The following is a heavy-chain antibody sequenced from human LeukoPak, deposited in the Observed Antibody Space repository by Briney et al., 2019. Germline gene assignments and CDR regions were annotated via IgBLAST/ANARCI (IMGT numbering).Heavy chain of an antibody. D-gene: IGHD3-10*01. CDR3: ARDPAGVTMVRGVIPDY. V-gene: IGHV3-30-3*01. CDR2: ISYDGSNK. Sequence: GGSLRLSCAASGFTFSSYAMHWVRQAPGKGLEWVAVISYDGSNKYYADSVKGRFTISRDNSKNTLYLQMNSLRAEDTAVYYCARDPAGVTMVRGVIPDYWGQGTLVTVSS. CDR1: GFTFSSYA. J-gene: IGHJ4*02.